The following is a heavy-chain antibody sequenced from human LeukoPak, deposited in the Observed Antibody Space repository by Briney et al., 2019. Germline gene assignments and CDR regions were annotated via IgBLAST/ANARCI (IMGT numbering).Heavy chain of an antibody. V-gene: IGHV4-59*01. CDR2: ISNSGST. Sequence: PSETLSLTCTVSGDAINNFYWSWIRQAPGQGLEWIGYISNSGSTNYSPSLKSRVSISLDTSKNRFSLRLSSVTAADTALYYCAGLVSRYGLGYWGQGTLVTVSS. D-gene: IGHD3-16*02. CDR3: AGLVSRYGLGY. CDR1: GDAINNFY. J-gene: IGHJ4*02.